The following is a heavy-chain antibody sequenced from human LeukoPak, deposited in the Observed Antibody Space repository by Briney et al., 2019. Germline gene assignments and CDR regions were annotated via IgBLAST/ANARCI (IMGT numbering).Heavy chain of an antibody. CDR2: ISGSGGST. V-gene: IGHV3-23*01. D-gene: IGHD1-26*01. Sequence: PGGSLRLSCAASGFTFSSYAMSWVRQAPGKGLEWVSAISGSGGSTYYADSVKGRFTISRDNSKNSLYLQMNSLRAEDTAVYYCARDLGGSYLPYYFDYWGQGTLVTVSS. J-gene: IGHJ4*02. CDR3: ARDLGGSYLPYYFDY. CDR1: GFTFSSYA.